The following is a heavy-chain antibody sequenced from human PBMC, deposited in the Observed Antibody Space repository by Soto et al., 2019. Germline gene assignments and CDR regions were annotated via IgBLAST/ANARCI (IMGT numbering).Heavy chain of an antibody. D-gene: IGHD3-3*01. CDR3: ARASPMTFGIVMVFES. CDR2: TYYRSKWYN. J-gene: IGHJ4*02. Sequence: SQTLSLTCAISGDSVSSNSAAWNWIRQSPSRGLEWLGRTYYRSKWYNDYAVSVKSRMIIKPDTSKNQLSLQLNSVTPEDTAVYYCARASPMTFGIVMVFESWGLGTLVTVPS. V-gene: IGHV6-1*01. CDR1: GDSVSSNSAA.